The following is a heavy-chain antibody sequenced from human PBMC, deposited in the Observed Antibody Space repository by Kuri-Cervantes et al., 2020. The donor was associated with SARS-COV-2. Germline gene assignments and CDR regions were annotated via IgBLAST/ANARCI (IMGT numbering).Heavy chain of an antibody. Sequence: GGSLSLSCAASGFTFSSYAMSWVRQAPGKGLEWVSAISGSGGSTYYADPVKGRFTISRDNSKHTLYLQMNSLRAEATAVYYCANPGRNDAFDIWGQGTMVTVSS. V-gene: IGHV3-23*01. CDR1: GFTFSSYA. CDR2: ISGSGGST. J-gene: IGHJ3*02. D-gene: IGHD2-8*02. CDR3: ANPGRNDAFDI.